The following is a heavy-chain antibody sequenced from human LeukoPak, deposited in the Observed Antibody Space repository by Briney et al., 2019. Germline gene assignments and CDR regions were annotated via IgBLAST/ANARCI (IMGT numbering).Heavy chain of an antibody. D-gene: IGHD6-19*01. CDR1: GFTFRNYG. V-gene: IGHV3-23*01. CDR3: AKGKYSSGGVPDY. J-gene: IGHJ4*02. CDR2: ISGSGGRT. Sequence: GGSLRLSCAASGFTFRNYGMHWIRQAPGKGLEWVSGISGSGGRTYYADSVKGRFTISRDNSKNTLYLQMNSLRAEDTAVYYCAKGKYSSGGVPDYWGQGTLVTVSS.